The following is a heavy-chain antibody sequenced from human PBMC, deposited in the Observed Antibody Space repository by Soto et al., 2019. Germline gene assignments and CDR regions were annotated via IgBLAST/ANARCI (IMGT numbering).Heavy chain of an antibody. CDR2: ISAYNGKT. V-gene: IGHV1-18*01. CDR3: ARDRLSAGTGLLHF. CDR1: GYPFTSYG. D-gene: IGHD1-1*01. Sequence: QVQLVQSGAEVKKPGASVKVSCKTSGYPFTSYGINWVRQAPGQGPEWMGWISAYNGKTSYTQKFQGRVTMTTVTTTSTAYMKLRSLRFYDTSVYYRARDRLSAGTGLLHFWGQGTLVTVSS. J-gene: IGHJ4*02.